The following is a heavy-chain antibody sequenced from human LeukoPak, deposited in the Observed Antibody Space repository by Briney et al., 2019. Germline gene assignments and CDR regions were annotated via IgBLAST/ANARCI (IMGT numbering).Heavy chain of an antibody. CDR2: ISSSGSTI. J-gene: IGHJ4*02. Sequence: GGSLRLSCEASGFIFSSYEMNWVRQAPGKGLEWVSFISSSGSTIYYADSVKGRFTISRDNAENSLYLQMNSLRAEDTAVYYCARSSSSWYGGYYWGQGTLVTVSS. CDR1: GFIFSSYE. V-gene: IGHV3-48*03. D-gene: IGHD6-13*01. CDR3: ARSSSSWYGGYY.